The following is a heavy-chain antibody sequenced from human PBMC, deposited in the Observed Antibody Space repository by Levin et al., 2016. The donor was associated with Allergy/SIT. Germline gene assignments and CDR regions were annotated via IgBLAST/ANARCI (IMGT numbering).Heavy chain of an antibody. CDR3: ARGRRGAADI. J-gene: IGHJ3*02. CDR2: MYYSGSD. V-gene: IGHV4-59*01. D-gene: IGHD4-17*01. CDR1: GGSISSYY. Sequence: SETLSLTCTVSGGSISSYYWSWIRQPPGKGLEWIGYMYYSGSDSFNPSLKSRVTMSVDTSKNQFSLRLNSVTAADTAVYYCARGRRGAADIWGQGTMVTVSS.